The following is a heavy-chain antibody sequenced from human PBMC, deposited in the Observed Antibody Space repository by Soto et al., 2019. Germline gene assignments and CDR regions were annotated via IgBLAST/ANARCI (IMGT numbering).Heavy chain of an antibody. CDR3: TSLSKAVDFYAFDI. J-gene: IGHJ3*02. D-gene: IGHD6-19*01. CDR1: GFPFNNYW. V-gene: IGHV3-74*01. CDR2: INPDGSST. Sequence: SGGSLRLSCTASGFPFNNYWMHWVRQAPGKGLVWVSRINPDGSSTSNADSVRGRFSVSRDNAKNTLFLQMNSLRAEDTAVYYCTSLSKAVDFYAFDIWGQGTMVTVSS.